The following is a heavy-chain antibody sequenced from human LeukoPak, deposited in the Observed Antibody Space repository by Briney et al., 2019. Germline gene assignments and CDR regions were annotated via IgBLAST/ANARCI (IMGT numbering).Heavy chain of an antibody. CDR2: ISSRNTPI. V-gene: IGHV3-48*02. CDR3: ARDRGYWFDP. J-gene: IGHJ5*02. CDR1: GFTFSNYN. D-gene: IGHD3-10*01. Sequence: GGSLRLSCAASGFTFSNYNMNWVRQAPGKGLEWVSYISSRNTPIFYADSVKGRFTISRNNSKNTLHLQMNSLRDEDTAVYYCARDRGYWFDPWGQGTLVTVSS.